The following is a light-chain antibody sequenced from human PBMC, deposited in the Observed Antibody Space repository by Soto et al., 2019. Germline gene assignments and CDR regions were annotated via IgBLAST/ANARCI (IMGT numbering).Light chain of an antibody. CDR2: VAS. Sequence: DIQLTQSPSSLSASVGDRVTITCRASQGIRNDLDWYQHKPGEAPKRLIYVASSLQSGVPSRFSGSGSGTEFTLTISSLQHEDFATYYCLQHNSYPLTFGGGTRVEIK. CDR1: QGIRND. V-gene: IGKV1-17*01. CDR3: LQHNSYPLT. J-gene: IGKJ4*01.